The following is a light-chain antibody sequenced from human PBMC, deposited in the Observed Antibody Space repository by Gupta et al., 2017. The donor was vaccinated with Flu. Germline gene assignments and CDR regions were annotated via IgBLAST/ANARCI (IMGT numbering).Light chain of an antibody. CDR1: SANIGSNT. V-gene: IGLV1-44*01. CDR2: SNN. CDR3: AAWDDSLNGPV. Sequence: QSVLPQPTSASGTPGQRATISCSGSSANIGSNTVNWYQQLPGTAPKLLIYSNNQRPSGVPDRFSGSKSGTSASLAISGLQSEDEADYYCAAWDDSLNGPVFGGGTKLTVL. J-gene: IGLJ2*01.